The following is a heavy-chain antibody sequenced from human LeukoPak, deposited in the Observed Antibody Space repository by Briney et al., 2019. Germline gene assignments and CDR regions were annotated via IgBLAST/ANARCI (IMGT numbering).Heavy chain of an antibody. J-gene: IGHJ4*02. CDR3: ARSLNYYDSSGSGG. CDR1: VCTLTSYD. V-gene: IGHV1-8*01. D-gene: IGHD3-22*01. CDR2: MNPNSGNT. Sequence: ASVKVSCKASVCTLTSYDINWVRQATGQGLEWMGWMNPNSGNTGYAQKFQGRVTMTRNTSISTAYMELSSLRSEDTAVYYCARSLNYYDSSGSGGWGQGTLVTVSS.